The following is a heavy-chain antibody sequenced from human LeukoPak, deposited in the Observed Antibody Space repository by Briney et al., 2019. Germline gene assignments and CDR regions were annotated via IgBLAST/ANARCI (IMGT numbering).Heavy chain of an antibody. V-gene: IGHV3-23*01. CDR3: AKDTGGYSYANFDY. D-gene: IGHD5-18*01. Sequence: PGGSLRLSCAASGSTFSSYAMSWVRQAPGKGLEWVSGISGSGGGTNYAESVKGRFTISRENSKNTLYLQMNSLRAENTAVYYCAKDTGGYSYANFDYWGQGTLVTVSS. CDR2: ISGSGGGT. CDR1: GSTFSSYA. J-gene: IGHJ4*02.